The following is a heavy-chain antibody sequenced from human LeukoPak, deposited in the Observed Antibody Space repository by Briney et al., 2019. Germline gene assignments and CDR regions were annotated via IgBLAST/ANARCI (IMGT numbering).Heavy chain of an antibody. J-gene: IGHJ4*02. Sequence: PGGSLRLSCAASGFTFSSYWMHWVRQAPGKGLVWVSRINSDGSSTSYADSVKGRFTISRDNAKNTLYLQMNSLRAEDTAVYYCARVARGARWYYYDSSGFSLHYWGQGTLVTVSS. CDR1: GFTFSSYW. D-gene: IGHD3-22*01. CDR2: INSDGSST. V-gene: IGHV3-74*01. CDR3: ARVARGARWYYYDSSGFSLHY.